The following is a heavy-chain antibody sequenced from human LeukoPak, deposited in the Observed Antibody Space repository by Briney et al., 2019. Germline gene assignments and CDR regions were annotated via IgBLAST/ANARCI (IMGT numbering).Heavy chain of an antibody. J-gene: IGHJ4*02. CDR3: ARGGARYLDS. Sequence: GGSLRLSCVASGFSFSSYTMSWVRQAPGKGLEWVAKMKEDGSDIHYVDSVKGRFTICRDNAKSSLCLQMSSLRVEDTAVYYCARGGARYLDSWGQGILVTVSS. CDR1: GFSFSSYT. D-gene: IGHD3-9*01. V-gene: IGHV3-7*01. CDR2: MKEDGSDI.